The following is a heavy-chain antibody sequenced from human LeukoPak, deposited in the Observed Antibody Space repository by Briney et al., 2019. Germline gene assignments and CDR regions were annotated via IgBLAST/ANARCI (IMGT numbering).Heavy chain of an antibody. Sequence: PGGSLRLSCAVSGFIFDDYAMHWVRQAPGKGLEWVSAISGSGGSTYYADSVKGRFTISRDNSKNTLYLQMNSLRAEDTGVYYCAKDILTGYYLFDYWGQGTLVTVSS. V-gene: IGHV3-23*01. CDR3: AKDILTGYYLFDY. D-gene: IGHD3-9*01. CDR1: GFIFDDYA. J-gene: IGHJ4*02. CDR2: ISGSGGST.